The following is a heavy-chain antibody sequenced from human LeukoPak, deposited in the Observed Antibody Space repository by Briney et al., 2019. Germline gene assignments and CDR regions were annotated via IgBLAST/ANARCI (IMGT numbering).Heavy chain of an antibody. CDR1: GYTFTGYY. V-gene: IGHV1-2*02. CDR2: INPNSGGT. Sequence: GSVKVSCKASGYTFTGYYMHWVRQAPGQGLEWMGWINPNSGGTNYAQKFQGRVTMTRDTSISTAYMELSRLRSDDTAVYYCAREYQLPLYYFDYWGQGTLVTVSS. J-gene: IGHJ4*02. CDR3: AREYQLPLYYFDY. D-gene: IGHD2-2*01.